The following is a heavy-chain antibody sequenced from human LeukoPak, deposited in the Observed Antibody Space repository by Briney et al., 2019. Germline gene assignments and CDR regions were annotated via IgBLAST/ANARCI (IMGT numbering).Heavy chain of an antibody. CDR1: GYSFTSYW. Sequence: GESLKISCKGSGYSFTSYWIGWVRQMPGKGLDWMGIIYPGDSDTRYSPSFQGQVTISADKSISTAYLQWSSLKASDTAMYYCARQGYCGGDCYRGFDYWGQGTLVTVSS. CDR2: IYPGDSDT. J-gene: IGHJ4*02. V-gene: IGHV5-51*01. CDR3: ARQGYCGGDCYRGFDY. D-gene: IGHD2-21*02.